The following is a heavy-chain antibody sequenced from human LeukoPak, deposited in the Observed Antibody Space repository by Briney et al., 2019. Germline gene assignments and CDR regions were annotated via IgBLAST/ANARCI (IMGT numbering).Heavy chain of an antibody. Sequence: GGSLRLSCAASGFTFSSYGMHWVRQAPGKGLEWVAVIWYDGSNKYYADSVKGRFAISRDNSKNTLYLQMNSLRAEDTAVYYCARCVGSGYYYYGMDVWGQGTTVTVSS. CDR3: ARCVGSGYYYYGMDV. CDR2: IWYDGSNK. D-gene: IGHD6-19*01. V-gene: IGHV3-33*01. CDR1: GFTFSSYG. J-gene: IGHJ6*02.